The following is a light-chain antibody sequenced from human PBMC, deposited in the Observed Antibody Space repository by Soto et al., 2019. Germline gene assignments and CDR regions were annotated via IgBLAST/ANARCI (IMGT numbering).Light chain of an antibody. J-gene: IGKJ4*01. CDR2: DAS. CDR3: QQRSNWLFT. Sequence: EIVLTQSPATLSLSPGERATLSCRASQSVSSYLAWYQQKPGQAPRLLIYDASNRATDIPARFSGSGSGTDFTFTISSLEPEDIAVYYCQQRSNWLFTFGGGTKVEIK. V-gene: IGKV3-11*01. CDR1: QSVSSY.